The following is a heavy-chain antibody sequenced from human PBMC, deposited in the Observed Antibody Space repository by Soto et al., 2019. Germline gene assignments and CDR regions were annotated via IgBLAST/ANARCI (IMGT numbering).Heavy chain of an antibody. CDR2: IYYSGST. J-gene: IGHJ4*02. V-gene: IGHV4-59*01. Sequence: QVQLQESGPRLVKPSETLSLTCIVSGGSISSYYWSWIRQPPGKGLEWIGYIYYSGSTNYNHSLKSRVTISVDTSKNQFSLKLSSVTAAATAVYYCARAVLPATAPFDYWGQGTLVTVSS. D-gene: IGHD2-2*01. CDR3: ARAVLPATAPFDY. CDR1: GGSISSYY.